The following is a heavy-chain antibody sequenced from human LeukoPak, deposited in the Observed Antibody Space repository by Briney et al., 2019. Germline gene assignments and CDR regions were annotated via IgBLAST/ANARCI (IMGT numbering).Heavy chain of an antibody. J-gene: IGHJ4*02. CDR2: IYYSGTT. D-gene: IGHD1-1*01. CDR3: ARRISGTTLDSFDY. Sequence: PSETLSLTCTVSGGSISSSSYYWGWIRQPPGKGLEWIGTIYYSGTTYYNPSLKSRVTISVDTSKNQFSLKLHSLTAADTAIYYCARRISGTTLDSFDYWGQGTLVTVSS. V-gene: IGHV4-39*01. CDR1: GGSISSSSYY.